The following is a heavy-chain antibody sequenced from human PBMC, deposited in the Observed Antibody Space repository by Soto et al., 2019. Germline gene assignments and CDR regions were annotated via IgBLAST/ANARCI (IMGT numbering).Heavy chain of an antibody. CDR3: ARGHTVAPLYYYYYGMDV. CDR2: ISYDGSNK. J-gene: IGHJ6*02. D-gene: IGHD4-17*01. CDR1: GFTFSSYA. Sequence: GGSLRLSCAASGFTFSSYAMHWVRQAPGKGLEWVAVISYDGSNKYYADSVKGRFTISRDNSKNTLYLQMNSLRAEDTAVYYCARGHTVAPLYYYYYGMDVWGQGTTVTVSS. V-gene: IGHV3-30-3*01.